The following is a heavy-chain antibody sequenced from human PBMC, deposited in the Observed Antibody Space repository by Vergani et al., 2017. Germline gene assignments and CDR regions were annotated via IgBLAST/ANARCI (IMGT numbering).Heavy chain of an antibody. Sequence: QLQLQESGPGLVKPSETLSLTCTVSGGSLSSSSYYWGWIRQPPGKGLGWIGSIYYSGSTYYHPSLKSRVTISVDTSKNQFSLKLSSVTAADTAVYYCARFELYYFDYWGQGTLVTVAS. V-gene: IGHV4-39*07. J-gene: IGHJ4*02. CDR2: IYYSGST. CDR1: GGSLSSSSYY. CDR3: ARFELYYFDY. D-gene: IGHD1-7*01.